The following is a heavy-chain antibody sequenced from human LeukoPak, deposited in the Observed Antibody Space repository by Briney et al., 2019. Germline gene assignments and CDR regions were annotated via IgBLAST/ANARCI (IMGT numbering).Heavy chain of an antibody. J-gene: IGHJ3*02. V-gene: IGHV4-4*07. CDR1: GGSISSYY. CDR2: IYTSGST. CDR3: ARGRADAFDI. Sequence: KPSETLSLTCTVSGGSISSYYWSWIRQPAGKGLEWIGRIYTSGSTNYNPPLKSRVTMLVDTSQNQFSLKIRPVTAADTAVYYCARGRADAFDIWGQGTMVTVSS.